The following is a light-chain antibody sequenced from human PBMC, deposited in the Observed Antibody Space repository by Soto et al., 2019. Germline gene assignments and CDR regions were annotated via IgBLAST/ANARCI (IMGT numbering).Light chain of an antibody. CDR3: QVWDSSSDQ. Sequence: SYELTQPPSVSVAPGQTARITCGGNNIGSKGVHWYQQKPGQAPMLVVYADSDRPSGIPERFSGSNSGNTATLTISRVEAGDEADYYCQVWDSSSDQFGGGTNVTVL. CDR1: NIGSKG. CDR2: ADS. V-gene: IGLV3-21*02. J-gene: IGLJ2*01.